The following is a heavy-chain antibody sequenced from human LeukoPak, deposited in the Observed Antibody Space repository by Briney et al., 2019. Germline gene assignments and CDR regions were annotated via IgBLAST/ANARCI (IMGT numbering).Heavy chain of an antibody. V-gene: IGHV1-8*02. D-gene: IGHD4-17*01. Sequence: ASVKVSCKASGYTFTSYDINWVRQATGQGLEWMGWMNPNSGNTGYAQKFQGRVTMTRNTSISTAYMELSSLRSVDTAVYYCARDRYGDYRGPFDPWGQGTLVTVSS. CDR2: MNPNSGNT. CDR1: GYTFTSYD. J-gene: IGHJ5*02. CDR3: ARDRYGDYRGPFDP.